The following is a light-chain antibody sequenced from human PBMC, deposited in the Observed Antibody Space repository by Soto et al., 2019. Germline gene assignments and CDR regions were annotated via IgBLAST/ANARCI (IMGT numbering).Light chain of an antibody. CDR3: HTYNSYSLHT. V-gene: IGKV1-5*01. CDR2: DAS. Sequence: DIQMTQSPSTLSASVGDRITITCRASQRVSRRLAWFQQKPGKAPKLLIYDASSLESVVLSRFSGRGSGTEFTLTISSLQPDDCATYYCHTYNSYSLHTFGQGTKLEIK. CDR1: QRVSRR. J-gene: IGKJ2*01.